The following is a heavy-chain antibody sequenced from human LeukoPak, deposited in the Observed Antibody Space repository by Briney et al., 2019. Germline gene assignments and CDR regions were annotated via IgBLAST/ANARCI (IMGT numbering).Heavy chain of an antibody. V-gene: IGHV3-7*03. Sequence: SGGSLRLSCAASGFTFSSCWMTWVRQAPGKGLEWVANIKEDGSKKNYVDSVKGRFTIFRDNAKSSLYLQMNSLRAEGTAVYYCATPLDYYDSSGYHQGGDWGQGTLVTVSS. CDR2: IKEDGSKK. D-gene: IGHD3-22*01. J-gene: IGHJ4*02. CDR3: ATPLDYYDSSGYHQGGD. CDR1: GFTFSSCW.